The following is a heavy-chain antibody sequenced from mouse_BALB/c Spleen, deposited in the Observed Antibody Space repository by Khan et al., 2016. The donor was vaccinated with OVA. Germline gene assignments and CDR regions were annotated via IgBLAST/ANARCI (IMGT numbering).Heavy chain of an antibody. CDR3: TDSLLLYAMDY. V-gene: IGHV14-3*02. CDR2: IDPANGNT. Sequence: VQLKQSGAELVKPGASVKLSCTGSGFNIKDTYIHWVKQRPEQGLEWIGRIDPANGNTKYDPKFQGKATLTADTSSNTAYLQLSSLTSEDTAVYYCTDSLLLYAMDYWGQGTSVTASS. D-gene: IGHD1-2*01. CDR1: GFNIKDTY. J-gene: IGHJ4*01.